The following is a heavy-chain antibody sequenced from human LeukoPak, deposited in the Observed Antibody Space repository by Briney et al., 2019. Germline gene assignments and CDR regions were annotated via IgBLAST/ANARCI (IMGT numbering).Heavy chain of an antibody. Sequence: PAETLSLTCTVSGGSITSYYWSWIRQPPGKGLEWIGYIHHSGSTNHNPSLRSRVTISVDTSRNQLSLELSPVTAADTAVYYCARATAGTAYYFDFWGQGALVSVST. J-gene: IGHJ4*02. CDR2: IHHSGST. V-gene: IGHV4-59*01. D-gene: IGHD6-13*01. CDR1: GGSITSYY. CDR3: ARATAGTAYYFDF.